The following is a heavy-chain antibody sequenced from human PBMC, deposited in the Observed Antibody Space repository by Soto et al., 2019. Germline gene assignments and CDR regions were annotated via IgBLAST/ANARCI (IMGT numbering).Heavy chain of an antibody. CDR3: AAGGGLPRYY. CDR1: GGSISSGGYS. J-gene: IGHJ4*02. CDR2: IYHSGST. Sequence: QLPLQESGSGLVKPSQTLSLTCAVSGGSISSGGYSWSWIRQPPGKGLEWIGYIYHSGSTYYNPSLKSRVTISVDRSKHQFSLKLSSVTAADTAVYFCAAGGGLPRYYWCQGTLVTVSS. V-gene: IGHV4-30-2*01. D-gene: IGHD5-12*01.